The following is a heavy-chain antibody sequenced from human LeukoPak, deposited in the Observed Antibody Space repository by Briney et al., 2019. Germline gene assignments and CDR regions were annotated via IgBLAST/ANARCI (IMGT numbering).Heavy chain of an antibody. CDR3: AKDSQWLVRDYYYYYMDV. CDR1: GFIFSNYW. J-gene: IGHJ6*03. Sequence: GGSLRLSCAASGFIFSNYWMTWVRQAPGKGLEWVANIKQDGDEKYYVDSVKGRFTISRDNSKNTLYLQMNSLRAEDTAVYYCAKDSQWLVRDYYYYYMDVWGKGTTVTISS. V-gene: IGHV3-7*01. D-gene: IGHD6-19*01. CDR2: IKQDGDEK.